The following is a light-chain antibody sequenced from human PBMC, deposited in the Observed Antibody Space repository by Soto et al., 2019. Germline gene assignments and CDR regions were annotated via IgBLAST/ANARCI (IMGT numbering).Light chain of an antibody. V-gene: IGKV1-5*01. CDR2: DAS. CDR3: QQYHRSSIT. J-gene: IGKJ5*01. Sequence: DIQMTQSPSTLSASVGDRVTITCRASQSLKNYLAWYQQKPGKAPKLLIYDASTLERGVPSRFSGTGSGTEFTLTISSLQPDDFATYYCQQYHRSSITFGQGTRLEIK. CDR1: QSLKNY.